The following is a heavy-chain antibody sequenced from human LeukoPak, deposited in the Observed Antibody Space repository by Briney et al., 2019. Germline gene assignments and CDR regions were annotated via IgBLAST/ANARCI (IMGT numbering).Heavy chain of an antibody. CDR3: ARVVDDSSGYDTFDI. CDR1: GGSISSGDYY. D-gene: IGHD3-22*01. J-gene: IGHJ3*02. CDR2: IYYSGST. Sequence: PSQTLSLTCTVSGGSISSGDYYWSWIRQPPWKGLEWIGYIYYSGSTYYNPSLKSRVTISVDTSKNQFSLKLSSVTAADTAVYYCARVVDDSSGYDTFDIWGQGTMVTVSS. V-gene: IGHV4-30-4*08.